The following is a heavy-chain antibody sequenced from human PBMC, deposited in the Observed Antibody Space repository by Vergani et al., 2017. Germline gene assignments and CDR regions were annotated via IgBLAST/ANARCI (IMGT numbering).Heavy chain of an antibody. D-gene: IGHD2-8*01. CDR2: ISGSSSYV. CDR3: ARGLWDCTHIRCSPPSY. CDR1: GFSFSNYG. Sequence: VQLVESGGGVVQPGRSLRLSCVGSGFSFSNYGMHWVRQAPGKGLEWVASISGSSSYVFYRDSVEGRFTITRDNAKKSVYLQMNSLRAEDTAMYFCARGLWDCTHIRCSPPSYWGQGTQVTVSS. J-gene: IGHJ4*02. V-gene: IGHV3-21*01.